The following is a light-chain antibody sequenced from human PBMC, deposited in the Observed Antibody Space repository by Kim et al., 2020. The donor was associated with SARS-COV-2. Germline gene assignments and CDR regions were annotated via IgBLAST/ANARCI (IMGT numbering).Light chain of an antibody. V-gene: IGLV2-8*01. Sequence: QSALTQPPSASGSPGQSVTISCTGTSSDVGGFNSVSWYQQHPGKPPKLIVYEDNKRPSGVPDRFSGSKSGSTASLTVSGLQAEDEADYYCNSYAGDDNLGVSGGGTKVTVL. CDR1: SSDVGGFNS. CDR2: EDN. J-gene: IGLJ3*02. CDR3: NSYAGDDNLGV.